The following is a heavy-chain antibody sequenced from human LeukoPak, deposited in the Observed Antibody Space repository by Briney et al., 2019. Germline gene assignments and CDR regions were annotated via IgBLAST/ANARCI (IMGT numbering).Heavy chain of an antibody. CDR1: GFTFSSYS. Sequence: GGSLRLSCAASGFTFSSYSMNWVRQAPGKGLQWVSFISSSSSYIYYADSVKGRFTISRDNAKNSLYLQMNSLRAEDTAVYYCARDRLYYYDSSAYRWFDPWGQGTLVTVSS. CDR3: ARDRLYYYDSSAYRWFDP. J-gene: IGHJ5*02. CDR2: ISSSSSYI. V-gene: IGHV3-21*01. D-gene: IGHD3-22*01.